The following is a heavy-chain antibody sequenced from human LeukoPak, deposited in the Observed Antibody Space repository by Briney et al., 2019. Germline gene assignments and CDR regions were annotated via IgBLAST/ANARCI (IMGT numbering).Heavy chain of an antibody. J-gene: IGHJ5*02. V-gene: IGHV5-51*01. D-gene: IGHD3-10*01. Sequence: GESLKISCKGSGYSFTSYRVGWVRQMPGKGLEWMGIIYPGDSDTRYSPSFQGQVTISADKSISTAYLQWSSLKASDTAMYYCARIRITIVRGVDNWFDPWGQGTLVTVSS. CDR1: GYSFTSYR. CDR3: ARIRITIVRGVDNWFDP. CDR2: IYPGDSDT.